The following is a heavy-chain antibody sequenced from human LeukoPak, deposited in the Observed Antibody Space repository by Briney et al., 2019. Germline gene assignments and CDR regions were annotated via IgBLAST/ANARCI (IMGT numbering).Heavy chain of an antibody. D-gene: IGHD3-16*01. CDR1: GFTFSSYA. Sequence: GGSLRLSCAASGFTFSSYAMSWVRQAPGKGLEWVSAISGSGGSTYYADSVKGRFTISRDNSKNTLYLQMDSLRAEDTAVYYCAKTGNLYWGGSAVDFDYWGQGTLVTVSS. V-gene: IGHV3-23*01. J-gene: IGHJ4*02. CDR3: AKTGNLYWGGSAVDFDY. CDR2: ISGSGGST.